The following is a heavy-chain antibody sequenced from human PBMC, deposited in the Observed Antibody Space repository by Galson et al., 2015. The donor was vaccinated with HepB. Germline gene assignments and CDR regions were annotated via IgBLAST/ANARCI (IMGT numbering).Heavy chain of an antibody. D-gene: IGHD4-17*01. Sequence: SLRLSCAASGFPFSDYWMHWVRQVPGKGLVWVSNSNGGETNRRYADSVKGRFTISRDNSNNILYLHMSSLRPEDTAMYFCARYLGDYRAFDIWGQGTMVTVSS. J-gene: IGHJ3*02. V-gene: IGHV3-74*01. CDR1: GFPFSDYW. CDR2: SNGGETNR. CDR3: ARYLGDYRAFDI.